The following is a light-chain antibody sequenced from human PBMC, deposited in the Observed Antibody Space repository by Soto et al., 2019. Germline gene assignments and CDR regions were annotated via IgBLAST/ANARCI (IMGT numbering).Light chain of an antibody. CDR3: MQPLQSWT. CDR2: LGS. V-gene: IGKV2-28*01. CDR1: QSLLHSNGYNY. J-gene: IGKJ1*01. Sequence: DIVMTQSPLSLPVTPGEPASISCRSSQSLLHSNGYNYLDWYLQKPGQSPQLLIYLGSNRASGVPDRFSGSGSGTDSTLKIRRLEAEHVGVYYCMQPLQSWTFGQGTKV.